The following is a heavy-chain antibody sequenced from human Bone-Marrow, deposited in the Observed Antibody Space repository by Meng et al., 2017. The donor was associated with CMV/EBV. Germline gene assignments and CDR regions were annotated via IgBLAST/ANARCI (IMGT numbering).Heavy chain of an antibody. Sequence: GGSLRLSCAASGFTFSSYGMHWVRQAPGKGLEWVAVISYDGSNKYYADSVKGRFTISRDNSKNTLYLQMNSLRAEDTAVYYCARVPMSCGYRPFFDYWGQGTLVTVSS. J-gene: IGHJ4*02. CDR3: ARVPMSCGYRPFFDY. CDR2: ISYDGSNK. V-gene: IGHV3-30*19. CDR1: GFTFSSYG. D-gene: IGHD3-22*01.